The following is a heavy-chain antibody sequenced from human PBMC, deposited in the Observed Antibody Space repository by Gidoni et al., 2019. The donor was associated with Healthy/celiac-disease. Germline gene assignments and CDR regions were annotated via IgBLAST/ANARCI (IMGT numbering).Heavy chain of an antibody. CDR3: ARRAVAGIQ. Sequence: QLQLQDSAPGLVTPSETLSLTCTFSGGSISSSSYYWGWIRQPPGKGLEWIGDIYYSGSTYYNPSLKSRVTISVDTSKNQFSLKLSSVTAADTAVYYCARRAVAGIQWGQGTLVTVSS. J-gene: IGHJ4*02. CDR2: IYYSGST. D-gene: IGHD6-19*01. CDR1: GGSISSSSYY. V-gene: IGHV4-39*01.